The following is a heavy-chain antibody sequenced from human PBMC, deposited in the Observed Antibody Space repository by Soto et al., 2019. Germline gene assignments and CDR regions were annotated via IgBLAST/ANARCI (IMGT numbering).Heavy chain of an antibody. V-gene: IGHV4-59*01. Sequence: SETLSLTCTVSGDSIRSSYWSWVRQPPGRGLEWIGYVYHTGTTNSNPSLKSRVTISADTSKNLFSLKLISVTPADTAVYFCARDMSGGSSWYEFDSWGPGXLVTVYS. CDR2: VYHTGTT. CDR3: ARDMSGGSSWYEFDS. CDR1: GDSIRSSY. D-gene: IGHD6-13*01. J-gene: IGHJ4*02.